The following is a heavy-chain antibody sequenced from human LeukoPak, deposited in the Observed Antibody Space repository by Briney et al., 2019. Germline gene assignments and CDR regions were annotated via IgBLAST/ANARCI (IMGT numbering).Heavy chain of an antibody. J-gene: IGHJ5*02. CDR1: GFTFSSYA. CDR3: ARAAQYDYDILTGRFDP. Sequence: PGGSLRLSCAASGFTFSSYAMSWVRQAPGKGLEWVSAISGSGGSTYYADSVKGRFTISRDNAKNSLYLQMNSLRAEDTAVYYCARAAQYDYDILTGRFDPWGQGTLVTVSS. V-gene: IGHV3-23*01. CDR2: ISGSGGST. D-gene: IGHD3-9*01.